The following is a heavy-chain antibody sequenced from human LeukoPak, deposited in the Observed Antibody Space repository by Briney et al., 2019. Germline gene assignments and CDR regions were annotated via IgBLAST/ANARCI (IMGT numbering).Heavy chain of an antibody. CDR1: GFTFSSYW. CDR2: ISYDGSNK. Sequence: PGGSLRLSCAASGFTFSSYWMSWVRQAPGKGLEWVAIISYDGSNKYYADSVKGRFTISRDNSKNTLFLQMRSLRPDDTAVYYCAKGDDGYNSHFDYWGQGTLVTVSS. D-gene: IGHD5-24*01. J-gene: IGHJ4*02. CDR3: AKGDDGYNSHFDY. V-gene: IGHV3-30*18.